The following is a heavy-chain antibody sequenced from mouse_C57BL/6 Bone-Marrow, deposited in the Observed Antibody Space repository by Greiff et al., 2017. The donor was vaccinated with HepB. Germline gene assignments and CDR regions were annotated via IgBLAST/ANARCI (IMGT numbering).Heavy chain of an antibody. J-gene: IGHJ4*01. V-gene: IGHV1-55*01. CDR3: ARWDFITTVVNAMDY. CDR2: IYPGSGST. Sequence: QVQLQQPGAELVKPGASVKMSCKASGYTFTSYWITWVKQRPGQGLEWIGDIYPGSGSTNYNEKFKSKATLTVDTSSSTAYLQLSSLTSEDSAVYYCARWDFITTVVNAMDYWGQGTSVTVSS. D-gene: IGHD1-1*01. CDR1: GYTFTSYW.